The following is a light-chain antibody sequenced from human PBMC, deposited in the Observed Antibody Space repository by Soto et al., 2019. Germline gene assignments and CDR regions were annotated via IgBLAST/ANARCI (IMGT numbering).Light chain of an antibody. J-gene: IGLJ2*01. CDR2: SNN. CDR3: AAWDDSLNGVV. CDR1: SSNIARNT. Sequence: QSVLTQPPSASGTPGQRVTISCSGSSSNIARNTVNWYQQLPGTAPKLLIYSNNQRPPGVPDRVSGSKSGTSASLAISGLQSEDEADYYCAAWDDSLNGVVFGGGTKVTVL. V-gene: IGLV1-44*01.